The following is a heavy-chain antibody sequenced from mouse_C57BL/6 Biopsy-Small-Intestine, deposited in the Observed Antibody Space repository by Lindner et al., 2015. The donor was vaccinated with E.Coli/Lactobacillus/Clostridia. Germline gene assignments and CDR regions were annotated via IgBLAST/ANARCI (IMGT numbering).Heavy chain of an antibody. D-gene: IGHD1-1*01. V-gene: IGHV14-4*01. CDR1: GFNIKDDY. CDR2: IDPENGDT. J-gene: IGHJ2*01. CDR3: TTYGNLNY. Sequence: VQLRGVGAELVRPGASVKLSCTASGFNIKDDYMHWVKQRPEQGLEWIGWIDPENGDTEYASKFQGKATITADTSSNTAYLQLSSLTSEDTAVYYCTTYGNLNYWGQGTTLTVSS.